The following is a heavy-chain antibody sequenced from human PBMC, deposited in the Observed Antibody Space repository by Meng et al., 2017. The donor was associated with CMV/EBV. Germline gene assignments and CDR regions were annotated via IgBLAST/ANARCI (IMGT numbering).Heavy chain of an antibody. Sequence: LHQPGQVLVKPCAPLSSTCTVSGGTSSSYYWSWIRQPPVKVLEWIGYSYYSGSTNYNPSLKSRVTISVDTSKNQFSLKLSSVTAADTAVYYCARGQGIPDGYFDLWGRGTLVTVSS. CDR1: GGTSSSYY. CDR2: SYYSGST. J-gene: IGHJ2*01. CDR3: ARGQGIPDGYFDL. V-gene: IGHV4-59*01. D-gene: IGHD2-21*01.